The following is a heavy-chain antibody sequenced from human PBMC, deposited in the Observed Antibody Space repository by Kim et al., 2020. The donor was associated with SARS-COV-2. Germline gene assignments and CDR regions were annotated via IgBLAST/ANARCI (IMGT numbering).Heavy chain of an antibody. D-gene: IGHD3-22*01. CDR3: TTGHYTMIDVDY. CDR1: GFTFSNAW. J-gene: IGHJ4*02. CDR2: IKSKTDGGTT. V-gene: IGHV3-15*01. Sequence: GGSLRLSCAASGFTFSNAWMSWVRQAPGKGLEWVGRIKSKTDGGTTDYAAPVKGRFTISRDESKNTLYLQMNSLKTEDTAVYYCTTGHYTMIDVDYWGQGTLVTVSS.